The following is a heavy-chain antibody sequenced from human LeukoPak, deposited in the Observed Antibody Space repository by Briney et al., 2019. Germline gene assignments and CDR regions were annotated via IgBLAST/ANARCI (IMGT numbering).Heavy chain of an antibody. CDR2: IKQDGSEK. D-gene: IGHD3-22*01. CDR3: ARDGGYYYGIYYYYYMDV. J-gene: IGHJ6*03. V-gene: IGHV3-7*01. CDR1: GFTFSSYW. Sequence: GGSLRLSCAASGFTFSSYWMSWVRQAPGKGLEWVANIKQDGSEKYYVASVKGRFTISRDNAKNSLYLQMNSLRAEDTAVYYCARDGGYYYGIYYYYYMDVWGKGTTVTVSS.